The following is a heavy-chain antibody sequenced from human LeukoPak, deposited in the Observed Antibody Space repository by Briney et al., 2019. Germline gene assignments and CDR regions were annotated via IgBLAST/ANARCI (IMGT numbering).Heavy chain of an antibody. D-gene: IGHD3-10*02. CDR1: GFNFDRYT. Sequence: GGSPRLSCATSGFNFDRYTIHWVRQAPGKGLEWVSLAGWAGGTTFYSDSVRGRFTISRDSGRKSVYLQMNSLTTDDTAFYFCAKELDTMFFDYWGQGALVTVSS. J-gene: IGHJ4*02. CDR3: AKELDTMFFDY. V-gene: IGHV3-43*01. CDR2: AGWAGGTT.